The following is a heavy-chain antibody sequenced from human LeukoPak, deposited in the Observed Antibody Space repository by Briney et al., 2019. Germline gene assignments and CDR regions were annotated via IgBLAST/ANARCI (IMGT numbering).Heavy chain of an antibody. CDR1: GFTFNSYA. CDR2: ISHSGTDT. CDR3: AKRGGYETMAVFDY. J-gene: IGHJ4*02. Sequence: GGSLTLSCAASGFTFNSYAMSWVRPAPGGGVEWVSPISHSGTDTYYADSVKGRFTISRDNSKNTLYLQMSSLRAEDSAVYYCAKRGGYETMAVFDYGGQGTGDSVSS. V-gene: IGHV3-23*01. D-gene: IGHD3-10*01.